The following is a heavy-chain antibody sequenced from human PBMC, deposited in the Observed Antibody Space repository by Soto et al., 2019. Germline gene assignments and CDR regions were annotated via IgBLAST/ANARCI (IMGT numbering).Heavy chain of an antibody. V-gene: IGHV3-30*18. D-gene: IGHD6-6*01. CDR1: GFTFSSYG. CDR3: AKFPEYSSSRGPFDY. Sequence: GGSLRLSCAASGFTFSSYGMHWVRQAPGKGLEWVAVISYDGSNKYYADSVKGRFTISRDNSKNTLYLQMNSLRAEDTAVYYCAKFPEYSSSRGPFDYWGQGTLVTVSS. J-gene: IGHJ4*02. CDR2: ISYDGSNK.